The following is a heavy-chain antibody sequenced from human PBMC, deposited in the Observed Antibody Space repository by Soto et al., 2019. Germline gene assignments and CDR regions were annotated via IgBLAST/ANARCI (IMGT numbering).Heavy chain of an antibody. CDR3: ARENTVTTGRYGMDV. CDR2: IYHSGST. Sequence: SETLSLTCAVSGGSISSSNWWSWVRQPPGKGLEWIGEIYHSGSTNYNPSLKSRVTISVDKSKNQFSLKLSSVTAADTAVYYCARENTVTTGRYGMDVWGQGTTVTVSS. CDR1: GGSISSSNW. D-gene: IGHD4-17*01. J-gene: IGHJ6*02. V-gene: IGHV4-4*02.